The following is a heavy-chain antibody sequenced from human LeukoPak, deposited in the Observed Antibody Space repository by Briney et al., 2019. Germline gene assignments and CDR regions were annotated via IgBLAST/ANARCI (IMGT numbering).Heavy chain of an antibody. CDR1: GYSFTSYW. D-gene: IGHD4-17*01. Sequence: GESLKTSLKGPGYSFTSYWIGWVRQMPGKGLGWVGIIYPGDAHTRYRPSFQGQVTISADKSISTACLQWSSLKGSDTAMYYCARQAGAYVRACDIWGEGTMVTVSS. CDR2: IYPGDAHT. J-gene: IGHJ3*02. CDR3: ARQAGAYVRACDI. V-gene: IGHV5-51*01.